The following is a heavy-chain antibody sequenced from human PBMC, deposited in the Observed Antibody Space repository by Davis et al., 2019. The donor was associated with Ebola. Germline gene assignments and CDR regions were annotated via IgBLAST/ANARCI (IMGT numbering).Heavy chain of an antibody. CDR1: GYNFTKFA. J-gene: IGHJ4*02. D-gene: IGHD3-9*01. V-gene: IGHV7-4-1*02. Sequence: AASVKVSCKASGYNFTKFAMNWVRQAPGQGLEWMGWINTNTGNPTYAQGFTGRFVFSLDTSVSTAYLQISSLKAEDTAVYYCAREGYDILTGYYLVDYWGQGTLVTVSS. CDR2: INTNTGNP. CDR3: AREGYDILTGYYLVDY.